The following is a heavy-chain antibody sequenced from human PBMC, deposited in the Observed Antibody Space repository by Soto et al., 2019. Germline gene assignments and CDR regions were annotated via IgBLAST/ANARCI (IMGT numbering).Heavy chain of an antibody. V-gene: IGHV3-33*01. CDR3: ARLYCSSPSCYSVGAFEI. J-gene: IGHJ3*02. CDR1: GFTFSNYG. CDR2: IWFDGSDK. Sequence: QVQLVESGGGVVQPGRSLRLSCAASGFTFSNYGMYWVRQAPGKGLEWVALIWFDGSDKYYADSVKGRFTMSRDNSKNTVYLQMNSLRAEDTAMYYCARLYCSSPSCYSVGAFEIRGQGTMVTVSS. D-gene: IGHD2-2*01.